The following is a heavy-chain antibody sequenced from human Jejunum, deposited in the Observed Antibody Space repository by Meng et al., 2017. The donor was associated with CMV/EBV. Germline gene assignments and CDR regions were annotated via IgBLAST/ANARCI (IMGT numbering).Heavy chain of an antibody. V-gene: IGHV1-2*02. CDR2: INPNTGDT. CDR3: AKDGGSYLDYYFDY. CDR1: EYTFIDYY. Sequence: EYTFIDYYLHWVRQAPGQGLEWMGWINPNTGDTNYAQKFQGRVTMTRDMSINTVYMELTRLRSDDTAVYYCAKDGGSYLDYYFDYWGQGTLVTVSS. D-gene: IGHD1-26*01. J-gene: IGHJ4*02.